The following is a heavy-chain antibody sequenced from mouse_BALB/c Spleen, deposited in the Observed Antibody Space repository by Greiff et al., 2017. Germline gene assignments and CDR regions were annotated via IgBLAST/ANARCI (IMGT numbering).Heavy chain of an antibody. D-gene: IGHD1-1*01. CDR1: GFTFSSYT. V-gene: IGHV5-6-4*01. J-gene: IGHJ2*01. Sequence: EVMLVESGGGLVKPGGSLKLSCAASGFTFSSYTMSWVRQTPEKRLEWVATISSVGSYTDYPDSVKGRFTISRDNAKNTLYLQMSSLKSEDTAMYYCTSEGVLRGVSYFDYWGQGTTLTVSS. CDR2: ISSVGSYT. CDR3: TSEGVLRGVSYFDY.